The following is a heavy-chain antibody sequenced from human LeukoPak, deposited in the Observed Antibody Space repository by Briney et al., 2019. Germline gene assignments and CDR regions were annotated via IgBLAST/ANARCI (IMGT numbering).Heavy chain of an antibody. CDR2: ICGYGISI. D-gene: IGHD3-10*01. Sequence: GGSLRLSCEASGFTFSNYAMSWVRQAPGKGLEWVSGICGYGISIYYADSGKGRVTIARENCKSKVDVGMKSLRGEETAVYYCAKEDGNYGSGRYYYFDYWGQGTLVTVSS. V-gene: IGHV3-23*01. CDR3: AKEDGNYGSGRYYYFDY. CDR1: GFTFSNYA. J-gene: IGHJ4*02.